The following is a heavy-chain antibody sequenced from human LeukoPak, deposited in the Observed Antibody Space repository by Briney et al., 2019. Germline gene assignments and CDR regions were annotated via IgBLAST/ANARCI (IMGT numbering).Heavy chain of an antibody. CDR1: GFTLSDFW. CDR3: ASEVVTDYAEAFDI. V-gene: IGHV3-7*01. D-gene: IGHD4-17*01. J-gene: IGHJ3*02. Sequence: PGGSLRLSCAASGFTLSDFWMSWVRQAPGKGLEWVANIDQDGSDKNYVGSVKGRFTISRDDAKNSLFLQMNSLRAEDTAVYYCASEVVTDYAEAFDIWGQGTMVTVSS. CDR2: IDQDGSDK.